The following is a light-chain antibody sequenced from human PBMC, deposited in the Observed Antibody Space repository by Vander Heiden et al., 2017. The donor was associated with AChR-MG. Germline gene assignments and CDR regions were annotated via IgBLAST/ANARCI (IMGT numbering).Light chain of an antibody. CDR1: SSNIGSNT. CDR3: AAWDDSLSGL. CDR2: SNN. V-gene: IGLV1-44*01. J-gene: IGLJ2*01. Sequence: QSVLTQPPSASGTPGQRVTISCSGSSSNIGSNTVNWYQQLPGTATKLLIYSNNQRPSGVPDRFSGSKSGTSASLAISGLQSEDEADYYCAAWDDSLSGLFGGGTKLTVL.